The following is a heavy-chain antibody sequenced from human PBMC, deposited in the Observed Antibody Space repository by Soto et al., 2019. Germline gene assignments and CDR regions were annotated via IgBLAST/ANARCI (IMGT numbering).Heavy chain of an antibody. CDR3: TTKNGYTAPTEY. J-gene: IGHJ4*02. V-gene: IGHV3-15*07. D-gene: IGHD6-13*01. Sequence: PGGSLRLSCTTSGFIFSNAWMNWVRQAPGKGLEWVGRIKSKPNGGTTDYAAPVKGRLIISRDDSKNTLYLQMNSLRTEDTAVYYCTTKNGYTAPTEYWGQGTPVPVSS. CDR2: IKSKPNGGTT. CDR1: GFIFSNAW.